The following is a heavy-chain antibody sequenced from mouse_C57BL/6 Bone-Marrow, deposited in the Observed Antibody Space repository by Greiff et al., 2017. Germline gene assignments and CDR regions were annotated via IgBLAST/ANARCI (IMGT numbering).Heavy chain of an antibody. J-gene: IGHJ2*01. CDR2: ISRGSSTI. CDR3: ANDGYDGGY. CDR1: GFTFSDSG. Sequence: EVQLVESGGGLVKPGGSLKLSCAASGFTFSDSGMHWVRPAPEKGLEWVAYISRGSSTIYSADTVKGRFTISSDNAKNTLFLQMTSLRSEDTAMYDCANDGYDGGYWGQGTTLTVSS. D-gene: IGHD2-2*01. V-gene: IGHV5-17*01.